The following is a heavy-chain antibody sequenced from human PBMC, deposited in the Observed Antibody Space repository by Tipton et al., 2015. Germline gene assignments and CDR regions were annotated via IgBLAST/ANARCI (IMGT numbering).Heavy chain of an antibody. CDR3: AREPGILYVVTQATWFDL. J-gene: IGHJ5*02. CDR2: ISGSGINT. CDR1: GFTFSAYA. D-gene: IGHD2-21*02. Sequence: SLRLSCVASGFTFSAYAMSWVRQAPGKGPEWVSSISGSGINTYYTDSMRDRLSISRDNSKNTLYLRMDSLRAEDTALYYCAREPGILYVVTQATWFDLWGQGTLVTVSS. V-gene: IGHV3-23*01.